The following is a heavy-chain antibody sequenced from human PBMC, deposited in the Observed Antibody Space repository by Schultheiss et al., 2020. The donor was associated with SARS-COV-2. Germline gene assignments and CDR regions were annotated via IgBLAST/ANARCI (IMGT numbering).Heavy chain of an antibody. D-gene: IGHD3-10*01. V-gene: IGHV3-15*01. CDR2: IKCKTYVGTT. Sequence: GGSLRLSCAASGFIFSNAWMGWVRQAPGKGLEWVGHIKCKTYVGTTDYAATVKGRFTVSRDDSKNTLYLQMNSLRTEDTALYYCATEDYGSESYQYYFDYWGRGTLVTVFS. CDR1: GFIFSNAW. J-gene: IGHJ4*02. CDR3: ATEDYGSESYQYYFDY.